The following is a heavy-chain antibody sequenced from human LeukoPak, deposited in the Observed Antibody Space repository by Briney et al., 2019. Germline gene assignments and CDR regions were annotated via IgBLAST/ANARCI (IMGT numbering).Heavy chain of an antibody. CDR3: ARHASVVITAGFDY. Sequence: PSETLSLTCTVSGGSISSSSYYWGWIRQPPGKGLEWIGSIYYSGSTHYNPSLKSRVTISVDTSKNQFSLKLSSVTAADTAVYYCARHASVVITAGFDYWGQGTLVTVSS. CDR1: GGSISSSSYY. J-gene: IGHJ4*02. D-gene: IGHD3-22*01. V-gene: IGHV4-39*01. CDR2: IYYSGST.